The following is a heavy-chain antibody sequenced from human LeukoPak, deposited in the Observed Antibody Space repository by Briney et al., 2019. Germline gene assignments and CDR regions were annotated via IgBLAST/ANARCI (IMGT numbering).Heavy chain of an antibody. CDR2: TRNKANSYTT. V-gene: IGHV3-72*01. J-gene: IGHJ3*02. D-gene: IGHD1-7*01. Sequence: GGSLRLSCAASGFTFSDHYMDWVRQAPGKGLEWVGRTRNKANSYTTEYAASVKGRFTISRDDSKNSLYLQMNSLKTEDTAVYYCARVLKNYAFDIWGQGTMVTVSS. CDR3: ARVLKNYAFDI. CDR1: GFTFSDHY.